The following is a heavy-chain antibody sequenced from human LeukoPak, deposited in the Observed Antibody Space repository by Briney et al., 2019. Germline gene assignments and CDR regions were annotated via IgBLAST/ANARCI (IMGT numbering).Heavy chain of an antibody. CDR3: ARYASGSYFRGIDY. V-gene: IGHV4-39*07. CDR2: MDYSGNT. Sequence: NASETLSLTCTVSGGSISSGTYHWGWIRQPPGKGLEWIGSMDYSGNTYYNPSLKSRLTVSIDTSKNQFSLKLNSVTAADTAVYCCARYASGSYFRGIDYWGQGTLVTVSS. D-gene: IGHD1-26*01. J-gene: IGHJ4*02. CDR1: GGSISSGTYH.